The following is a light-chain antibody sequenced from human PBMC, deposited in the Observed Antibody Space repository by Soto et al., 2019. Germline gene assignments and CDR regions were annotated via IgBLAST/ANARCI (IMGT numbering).Light chain of an antibody. J-gene: IGKJ1*01. Sequence: EIVMTQSPATLSVSPGERVTLSCRASQSVGNDLAWYQQKPGQAPRLLIHATSTRATGVPARFSGSGSGTEFTLTISSLQSEDFAVYYCQQYDYWPRTFGQGTKV. CDR2: ATS. CDR3: QQYDYWPRT. CDR1: QSVGND. V-gene: IGKV3-15*01.